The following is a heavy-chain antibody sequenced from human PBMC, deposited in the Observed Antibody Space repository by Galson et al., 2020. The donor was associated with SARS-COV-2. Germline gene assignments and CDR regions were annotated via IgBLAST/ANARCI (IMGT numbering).Heavy chain of an antibody. D-gene: IGHD6-19*01. Sequence: GGSLRLSCAASGFTFSSYGMHWVRQAPGKGLEWVSVIWYDGSKKYYADSVKGRFTISRDNSKNTLYLQMNSLRAEDTALYYCASFSGGTNYWGQGTLVAVSS. V-gene: IGHV3-33*01. CDR2: IWYDGSKK. J-gene: IGHJ4*02. CDR3: ASFSGGTNY. CDR1: GFTFSSYG.